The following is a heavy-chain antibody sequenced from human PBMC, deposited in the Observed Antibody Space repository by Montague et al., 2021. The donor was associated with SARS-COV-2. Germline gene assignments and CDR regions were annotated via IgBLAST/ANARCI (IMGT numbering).Heavy chain of an antibody. D-gene: IGHD3-3*01. CDR2: IYYSGST. CDR1: GGSVSSYY. V-gene: IGHV4-59*02. Sequence: SETLSLTCTVSGGSVSSYYWSWIRQPPGKGLQWLGYIYYSGSTDYNPSLKSRVTMSVDTSKNQLSLRLNSVTTADTAVYFCARAGGSYDYWSGYSSSAGSFDLWGQGTLVTVSS. CDR3: ARAGGSYDYWSGYSSSAGSFDL. J-gene: IGHJ5*02.